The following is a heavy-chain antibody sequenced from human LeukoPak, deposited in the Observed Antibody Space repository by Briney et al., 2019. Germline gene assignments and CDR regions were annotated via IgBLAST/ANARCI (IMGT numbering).Heavy chain of an antibody. Sequence: PSETLSLTCTVSGGSISSGDYYWSWIRQPPGKGLEWIGYIYYSGSTYYNPSLKGRVTISVDTSKNQFSLKLSSVTAADTAVYYCAREPVDTAMGLFDYWGQGTLVTVSS. CDR2: IYYSGST. CDR3: AREPVDTAMGLFDY. D-gene: IGHD5-18*01. V-gene: IGHV4-30-4*01. CDR1: GGSISSGDYY. J-gene: IGHJ4*02.